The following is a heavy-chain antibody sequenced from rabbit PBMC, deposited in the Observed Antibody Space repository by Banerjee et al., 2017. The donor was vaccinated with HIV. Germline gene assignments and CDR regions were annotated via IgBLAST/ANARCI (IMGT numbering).Heavy chain of an antibody. Sequence: QEQLVESGGGLVQPEGSLTLTCTASGFSFSSRYWIWWVRQAPGKGLEWIAYIATGSSGSTAYANWAKGRFTISKTSSTTVTLQMTSLTAADTATYLCARDLAGVIGWNFNLWGPGTLVT. CDR1: GFSFSSRYW. CDR3: ARDLAGVIGWNFNL. V-gene: IGHV1S45*01. J-gene: IGHJ4*01. CDR2: IATGSSGST. D-gene: IGHD4-1*01.